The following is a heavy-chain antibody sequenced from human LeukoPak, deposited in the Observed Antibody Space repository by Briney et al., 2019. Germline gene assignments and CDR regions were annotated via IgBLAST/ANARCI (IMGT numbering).Heavy chain of an antibody. CDR3: ARHEGYSYGTFDY. V-gene: IGHV4-59*08. Sequence: LETLSLTCTVSGGSISSYYWSWIRQPPGKGLEWIGYIYYSGTTNYNPSLKSRVTISVDTSKNQFSLKLSSVTATDTAVYYCARHEGYSYGTFDYWGQGTLVTVSS. CDR1: GGSISSYY. D-gene: IGHD5-18*01. J-gene: IGHJ4*02. CDR2: IYYSGTT.